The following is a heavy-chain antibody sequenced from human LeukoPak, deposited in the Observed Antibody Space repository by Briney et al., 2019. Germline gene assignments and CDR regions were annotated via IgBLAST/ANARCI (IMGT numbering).Heavy chain of an antibody. V-gene: IGHV3-21*06. CDR2: ISSSSSYI. J-gene: IGHJ4*02. CDR1: GFTFSSYS. CDR3: ARDWGSSGGGRCFDY. Sequence: GGSLRLSCAASGFTFSSYSMYWVRQAPGKGLEWVSSISSSSSYIYYADSVKGRFTISRDNAKNSLYLQMNSLRTEDTAVYYCARDWGSSGGGRCFDYWGPGTLVTVSS. D-gene: IGHD6-25*01.